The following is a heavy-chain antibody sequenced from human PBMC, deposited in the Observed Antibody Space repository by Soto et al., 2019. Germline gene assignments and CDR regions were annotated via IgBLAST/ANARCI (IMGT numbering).Heavy chain of an antibody. Sequence: ETLFLTSTVSPPPSGVLAGRWVRQPPGKGLEWIGALFYNGDSQYTPSLKSRINMSVATSKTQFSRRLSSVAAASTAVCLCAGSRSRGVLGDSWGPGTLVTV. J-gene: IGHJ4*02. CDR2: LFYNGDS. V-gene: IGHV4-59*13. D-gene: IGHD3-10*01. CDR1: PPPSGVLA. CDR3: AGSRSRGVLGDS.